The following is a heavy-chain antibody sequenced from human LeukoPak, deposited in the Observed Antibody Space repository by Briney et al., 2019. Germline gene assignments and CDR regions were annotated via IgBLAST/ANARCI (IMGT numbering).Heavy chain of an antibody. Sequence: ASVKVSCKASGYTLTSYGISWVRQAPGQGLEWMGWISAYNGNTNYAQKLQGRVTMTTDTSTSTAYMELRSLRSDDTAVYYCARGSDIARDYYYYYMDVWGKGTTVTVSS. CDR2: ISAYNGNT. D-gene: IGHD2-21*02. J-gene: IGHJ6*03. V-gene: IGHV1-18*01. CDR3: ARGSDIARDYYYYYMDV. CDR1: GYTLTSYG.